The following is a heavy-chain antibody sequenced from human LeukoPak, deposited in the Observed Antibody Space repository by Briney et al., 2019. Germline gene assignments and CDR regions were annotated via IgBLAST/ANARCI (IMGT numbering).Heavy chain of an antibody. CDR3: AREEPELETYYYYYMDV. J-gene: IGHJ6*03. CDR1: GGSISSGDYY. V-gene: IGHV4-30-4*08. Sequence: PSQTPSLTCTVSGGSISSGDYYWSWIRQPPGKGLEWIGYIYYSGSTYYNPSLKSRVTISVDTSKNQFSLKLSSVTAADTAVYYCAREEPELETYYYYYMDVWGKGTTVTVSS. D-gene: IGHD1-1*01. CDR2: IYYSGST.